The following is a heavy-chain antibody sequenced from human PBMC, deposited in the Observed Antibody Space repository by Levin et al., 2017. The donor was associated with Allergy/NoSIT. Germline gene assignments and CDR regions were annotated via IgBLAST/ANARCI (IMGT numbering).Heavy chain of an antibody. J-gene: IGHJ1*01. CDR2: ISYDGSNK. D-gene: IGHD3-16*01. CDR1: GFTFSSYG. Sequence: PGGSLRLSCAASGFTFSSYGMHWVRQAPGKGLEWVAVISYDGSNKYYADSVKGRFTISRDNSKNTLYLQMNSLRAEDTAVYYCAKVTIDSFGELWEYFQHWGQGTLVTVS. CDR3: AKVTIDSFGELWEYFQH. V-gene: IGHV3-30*18.